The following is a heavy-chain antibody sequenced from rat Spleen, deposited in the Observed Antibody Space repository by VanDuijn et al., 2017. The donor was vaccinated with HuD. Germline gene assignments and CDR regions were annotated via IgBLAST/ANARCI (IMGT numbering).Heavy chain of an antibody. CDR3: ARGGDLPNWFAY. J-gene: IGHJ3*01. V-gene: IGHV2-47*01. CDR1: GLSLTSNS. Sequence: QVQLKESGPGLVQPSQTLSLTCTVSGLSLTSNSVSWIRQPPGKGLEWMGVMWSDGSTAYNSALKPRLSISRDTSKSQVFLKMSSLKTEDSATYYCARGGDLPNWFAYWGQGTLVTVSS. D-gene: IGHD2-1*01. CDR2: MWSDGST.